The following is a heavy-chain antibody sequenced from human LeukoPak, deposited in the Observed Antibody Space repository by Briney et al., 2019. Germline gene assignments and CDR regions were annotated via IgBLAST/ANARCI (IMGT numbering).Heavy chain of an antibody. D-gene: IGHD2-8*01. CDR2: IYHSGST. J-gene: IGHJ4*02. V-gene: IGHV4-39*06. CDR3: ARLFLMGSTPHYFDY. Sequence: SETLSLTCTVSGGSISSGDYYWGWIRQPPGKGLEWIGNIYHSGSTYYNPSLESRATISIDTSKNQFTLKLSSVTAADTAVYYCARLFLMGSTPHYFDYWGQGTLVTVSS. CDR1: GGSISSGDYY.